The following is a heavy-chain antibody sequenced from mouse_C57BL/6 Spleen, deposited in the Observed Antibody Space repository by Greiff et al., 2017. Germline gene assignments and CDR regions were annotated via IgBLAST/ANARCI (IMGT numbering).Heavy chain of an antibody. CDR3: AIGDTTPAWFAY. CDR2: IHPSDSDT. V-gene: IGHV1-74*01. D-gene: IGHD1-1*01. CDR1: GYTFTSYW. Sequence: QVQLQQPGAELVKPGASVKVSCKASGYTFTSYWMHWVKQRPGQGLEWIGRIHPSDSDTNYNQKFKGKATLTVDKSSSTAYMPLSSLTSEDSAVYYCAIGDTTPAWFAYWGQGTLVTVSA. J-gene: IGHJ3*01.